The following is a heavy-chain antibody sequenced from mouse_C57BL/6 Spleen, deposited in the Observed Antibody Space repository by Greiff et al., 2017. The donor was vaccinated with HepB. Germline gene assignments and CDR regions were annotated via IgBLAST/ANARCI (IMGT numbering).Heavy chain of an antibody. CDR3: AKLGFAY. D-gene: IGHD4-1*01. CDR1: GYTFPSDW. Sequence: QVQLKQPGAELVRSGSSVKLSCKASGYTFPSDWMDWVKQRPGQGLEWIGNIYPSDSGTHYNQKFKDKATLTVDKSSSTAYMQLSSLTSEDSAVYYCAKLGFAYWGQVTLVTVSA. CDR2: IYPSDSGT. J-gene: IGHJ3*01. V-gene: IGHV1-61*01.